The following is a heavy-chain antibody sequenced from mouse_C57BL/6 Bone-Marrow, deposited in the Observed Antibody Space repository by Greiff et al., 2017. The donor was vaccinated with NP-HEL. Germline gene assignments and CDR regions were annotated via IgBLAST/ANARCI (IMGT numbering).Heavy chain of an antibody. Sequence: QVQLQQSGAELVKPGASVKLSCTASGYTFTRYTIPWVKQRSGQGLEWIGWFSPGSGSTYYNENFKGQATLTADKSTSTGYMEVSRLTSEASAVYFGANHEGCAGTFDYWGQGTTLTVSS. CDR1: GYTFTRYT. D-gene: IGHD4-1*01. CDR3: ANHEGCAGTFDY. V-gene: IGHV1-62-2*01. J-gene: IGHJ2*01. CDR2: FSPGSGST.